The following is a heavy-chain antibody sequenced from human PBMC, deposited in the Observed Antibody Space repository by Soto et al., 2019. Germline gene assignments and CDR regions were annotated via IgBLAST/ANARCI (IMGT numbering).Heavy chain of an antibody. Sequence: PGGSLRLSCAASGFTFSGSAMHWVRQASGKGLEWVGRIRSKANNYATAYAASVKGGFTISRDDSKNTAYLQLNSLKTEDTAVYDCTSLNPVNHGFERWGQGTMVTVSS. V-gene: IGHV3-73*01. J-gene: IGHJ3*02. D-gene: IGHD4-4*01. CDR1: GFTFSGSA. CDR3: TSLNPVNHGFER. CDR2: IRSKANNYAT.